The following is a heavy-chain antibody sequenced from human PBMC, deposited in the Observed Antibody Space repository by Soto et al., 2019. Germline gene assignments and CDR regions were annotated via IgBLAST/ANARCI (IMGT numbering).Heavy chain of an antibody. CDR1: GYSFTRYG. CDR2: INTYNGNT. J-gene: IGHJ6*02. Sequence: QVQLVQSRAEVKNPGASVKVSCKASGYSFTRYGIAWARQAPGQGLEWMGWINTYNGNTNYAQNLQGRVTLTTDTATTTVYMALTSLRSNDTAIYYCAMVDVYVTPSPQDVWGQGTTVIVSS. V-gene: IGHV1-18*01. CDR3: AMVDVYVTPSPQDV. D-gene: IGHD3-16*01.